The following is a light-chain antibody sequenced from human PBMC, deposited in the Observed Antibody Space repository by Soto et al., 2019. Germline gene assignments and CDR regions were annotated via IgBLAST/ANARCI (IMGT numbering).Light chain of an antibody. CDR3: QQRHNWPIT. CDR2: GTS. J-gene: IGKJ5*01. CDR1: QSVSTN. V-gene: IGKV3-15*01. Sequence: EIVMTQSPATLSVSPGERATLSCRASQSVSTNLAWYQQKPGQSPRLLIYGTSTRATGVPARFSGGGSGTEFTLTINSLQSEDFAVYFCQQRHNWPITFGQGTRLEIK.